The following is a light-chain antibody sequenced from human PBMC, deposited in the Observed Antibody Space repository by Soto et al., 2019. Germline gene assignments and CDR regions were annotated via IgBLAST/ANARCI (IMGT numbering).Light chain of an antibody. CDR1: QFIDDF. V-gene: IGKV1-39*01. J-gene: IGKJ3*01. Sequence: DIQATQSPSSLSASVGDRVTITCRASQFIDDFLNWFQQRPGKAPKLLIYAASSLQSGVPSRFSGSGSGTDFTLTISSLQPEDFATYYCQQNSNDPLTFGPGTKVDIK. CDR3: QQNSNDPLT. CDR2: AAS.